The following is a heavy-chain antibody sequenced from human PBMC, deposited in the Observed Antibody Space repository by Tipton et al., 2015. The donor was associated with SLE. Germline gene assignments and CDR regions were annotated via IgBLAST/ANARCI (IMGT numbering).Heavy chain of an antibody. CDR2: VFDTGYT. V-gene: IGHV4-39*01. CDR3: ARQDLGRAATLTFDI. D-gene: IGHD6-25*01. CDR1: GGAIRNSLFY. Sequence: TLSLTCHVAGGAIRNSLFYWAWIRQPPGKRLEWIGSVFDTGYTAYNPSLEGRMSISVDTSNNEFSLKLSSVTAADTAVYFCARQDLGRAATLTFDIWGLGTLVTVSS. J-gene: IGHJ4*02.